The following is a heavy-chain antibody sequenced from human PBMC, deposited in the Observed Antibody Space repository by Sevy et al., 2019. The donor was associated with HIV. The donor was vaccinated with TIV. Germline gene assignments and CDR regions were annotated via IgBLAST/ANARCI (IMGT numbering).Heavy chain of an antibody. CDR2: IRNKADSYTK. D-gene: IGHD6-13*01. CDR1: GFTFSDHY. J-gene: IGHJ4*02. Sequence: GGSLRLSCAASGFTFSDHYMEWVRQAPGKGLEWVGRIRNKADSYTKEYAAFVNGSFTISRDDSKNSLYLVMNSLKTEDTAVYYCATHAGIAAAGRVFDYWGQGTLVTVSS. CDR3: ATHAGIAAAGRVFDY. V-gene: IGHV3-72*01.